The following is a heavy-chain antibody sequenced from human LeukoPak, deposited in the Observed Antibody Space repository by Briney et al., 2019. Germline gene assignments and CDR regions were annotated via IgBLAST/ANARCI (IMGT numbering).Heavy chain of an antibody. CDR3: AKDLFPSLLWSYNWFDP. D-gene: IGHD3-10*01. J-gene: IGHJ5*02. V-gene: IGHV3-9*01. CDR1: GFTFDDYA. Sequence: GGSLRLSCAASGFTFDDYAMHWVRQAPGKGLEWVSGISWNSGSIGYADSVKGRFTISRDNAKNSLYLQTNSLRAEDTALYYCAKDLFPSLLWSYNWFDPWGQGTLVTVSS. CDR2: ISWNSGSI.